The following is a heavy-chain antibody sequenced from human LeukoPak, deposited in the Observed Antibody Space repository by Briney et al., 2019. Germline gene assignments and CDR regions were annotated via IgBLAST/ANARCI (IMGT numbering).Heavy chain of an antibody. J-gene: IGHJ4*02. CDR2: IYYSGST. D-gene: IGHD3-9*01. V-gene: IGHV4-59*01. CDR3: ARIRARDILTGYYFDY. CDR1: GGSISSYY. Sequence: KASETLSLTCTVSGGSISSYYWSWIRQPPGKGLEWIGYIYYSGSTNYNPSLKSRVTISVDTSKNQFSLKLSSVTAADTAVYYCARIRARDILTGYYFDYWGQGTLVTVSS.